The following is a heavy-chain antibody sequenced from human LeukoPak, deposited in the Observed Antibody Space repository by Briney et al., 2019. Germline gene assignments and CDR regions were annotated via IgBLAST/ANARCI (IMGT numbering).Heavy chain of an antibody. V-gene: IGHV3-9*01. CDR1: GFTFDDYA. CDR2: ISWNSGSI. Sequence: GGSLRLSCAASGFTFDDYAMHWVRQAPGKGLEWVSGISWNSGSIGYADSVKGRFTISRDNAKNSLYLQMNSLRAEDTAVYYCARDLLIGFYYDFWSGYYGMDVWGQGTTVTVSS. CDR3: ARDLLIGFYYDFWSGYYGMDV. J-gene: IGHJ6*02. D-gene: IGHD3-3*01.